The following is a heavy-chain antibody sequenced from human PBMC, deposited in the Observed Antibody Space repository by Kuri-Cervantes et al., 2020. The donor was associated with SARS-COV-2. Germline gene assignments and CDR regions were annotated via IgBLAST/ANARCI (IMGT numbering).Heavy chain of an antibody. V-gene: IGHV3-11*06. CDR1: GFTFSDYY. J-gene: IGHJ6*02. CDR3: ARDIKGKTAAGTVFYYYYYGMDV. CDR2: ISSSSSYT. D-gene: IGHD6-13*01. Sequence: GGSLRLSCAASGFTFSDYYMSWIRQAPGKGLEWVSYISSSSSYTNYADSVKGRFTISRDNSKNTLYLQMNSLRAEDTAVYYCARDIKGKTAAGTVFYYYYYGMDVWGQGTTVTVSS.